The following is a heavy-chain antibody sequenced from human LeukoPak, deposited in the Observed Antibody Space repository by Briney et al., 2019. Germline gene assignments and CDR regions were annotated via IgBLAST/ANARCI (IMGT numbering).Heavy chain of an antibody. J-gene: IGHJ5*02. Sequence: PGGSLRLSCAGSGFTFSHYSMNWVRQAPGKGLEWVSSIGSTLGHIYYSDSVKGRFTISRDNAKNSMYLQMNSLRAEDTAVYYCARCGGGNPRWFDPWGQGTLVTVSS. CDR2: IGSTLGHI. D-gene: IGHD4-23*01. V-gene: IGHV3-21*01. CDR1: GFTFSHYS. CDR3: ARCGGGNPRWFDP.